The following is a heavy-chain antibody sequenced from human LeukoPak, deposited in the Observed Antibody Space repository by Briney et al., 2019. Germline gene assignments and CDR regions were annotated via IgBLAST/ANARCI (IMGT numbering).Heavy chain of an antibody. V-gene: IGHV3-64*01. Sequence: GGSLRLSCAASGFTFSSYAMHWVRQAPGKGLEYVSAISSDGGSTYYANSVKGRFTISRDNSKNTLYLQMGSLRAEDMAVYYCARVTLYSGGYYYDKGGQGTLVTVSS. CDR2: ISSDGGST. J-gene: IGHJ4*02. CDR1: GFTFSSYA. D-gene: IGHD3-22*01. CDR3: ARVTLYSGGYYYDK.